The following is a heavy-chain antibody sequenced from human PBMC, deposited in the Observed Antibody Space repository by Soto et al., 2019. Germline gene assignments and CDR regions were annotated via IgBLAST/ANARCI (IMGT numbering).Heavy chain of an antibody. CDR1: GGSISSYY. CDR2: IYYSGST. J-gene: IGHJ4*02. V-gene: IGHV4-59*01. D-gene: IGHD1-26*01. CDR3: ARDHRGSYYFDY. Sequence: SETLSLTCTVSGGSISSYYWSWIRQPPGKGLEWIGYIYYSGSTNYNPSLKSRVTISVDTSKNQFSLKLSSVTAADTAVYYCARDHRGSYYFDYWGQGTLVTVSS.